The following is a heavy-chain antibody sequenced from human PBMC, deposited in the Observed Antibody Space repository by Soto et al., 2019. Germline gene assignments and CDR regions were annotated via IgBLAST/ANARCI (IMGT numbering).Heavy chain of an antibody. J-gene: IGHJ6*03. V-gene: IGHV3-9*01. CDR3: AKASTSCYGTGCYYYYYMDV. D-gene: IGHD2-2*01. CDR1: GLLFNDFG. CDR2: ISWNSGSI. Sequence: PGGSLRLSCAASGLLFNDFGMIWVRRAPGKGLEWVSGISWNSGSIGYADSVKGRFTISRDNAKNSLYLQMNSLRAEDTALYYCAKASTSCYGTGCYYYYYMDVWGKGTTVTAP.